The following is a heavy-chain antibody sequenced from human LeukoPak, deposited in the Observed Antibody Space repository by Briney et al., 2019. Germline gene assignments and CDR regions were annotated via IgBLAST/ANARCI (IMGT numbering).Heavy chain of an antibody. J-gene: IGHJ4*02. V-gene: IGHV4-30-2*01. CDR2: IYHSGST. D-gene: IGHD1-20*01. Sequence: PSETLSLTCAVSGGPISSGGYSWSWIRQPPGTGLEWIGYIYHSGSTYYNPSLKSRVTISVDRSKNQFSLKLSSVTAADTAVYYCARTAGNWIFDYWGQGTLVTVSS. CDR3: ARTAGNWIFDY. CDR1: GGPISSGGYS.